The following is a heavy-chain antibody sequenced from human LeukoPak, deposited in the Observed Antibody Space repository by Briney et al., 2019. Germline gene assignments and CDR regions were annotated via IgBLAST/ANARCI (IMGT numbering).Heavy chain of an antibody. J-gene: IGHJ6*02. Sequence: ASVKVSCKASGYTFTSYDINWVRQATGQGLEWMGWMNPNSGNTGYAQKFQGRVTITADKSTSTAYMELSSLRSEDTAVYYCARGKRGYSYGYYGMDVWGQGTTVTVSS. CDR1: GYTFTSYD. D-gene: IGHD5-18*01. V-gene: IGHV1-8*03. CDR2: MNPNSGNT. CDR3: ARGKRGYSYGYYGMDV.